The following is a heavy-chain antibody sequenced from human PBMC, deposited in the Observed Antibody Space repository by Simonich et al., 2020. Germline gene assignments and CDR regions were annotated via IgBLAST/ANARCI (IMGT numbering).Heavy chain of an antibody. J-gene: IGHJ6*03. D-gene: IGHD2-15*01. V-gene: IGHV1-69*06. Sequence: QVQLVQSGAEVKKPGSSVKVSCKASGGTFSSYAISWVRQAPGQGLDWREGIIPDLGKANDAQKCKGRVTITADKSTSTAYMELSSLRSEDTAVYYCARGGLADRRIVYYYYMDVWGKGTTVTVSS. CDR1: GGTFSSYA. CDR2: IIPDLGKA. CDR3: ARGGLADRRIVYYYYMDV.